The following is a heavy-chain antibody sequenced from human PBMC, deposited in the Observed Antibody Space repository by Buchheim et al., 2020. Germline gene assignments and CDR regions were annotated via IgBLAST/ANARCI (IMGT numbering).Heavy chain of an antibody. Sequence: QVQLQESGPGLVKPSETLSLTCAVYGGSFSGYFWSWVRQSPGKGLEWIGEINHSESTNYNPSLKSRVTISVDTSKNQFSLKLSSVTAADTAVYYCARSIVGATGEGFYYYGMDVWGQGTT. CDR2: INHSEST. CDR1: GGSFSGYF. CDR3: ARSIVGATGEGFYYYGMDV. D-gene: IGHD1-26*01. J-gene: IGHJ6*02. V-gene: IGHV4-34*01.